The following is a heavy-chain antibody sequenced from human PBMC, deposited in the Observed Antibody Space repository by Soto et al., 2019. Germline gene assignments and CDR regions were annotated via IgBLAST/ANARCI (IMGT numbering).Heavy chain of an antibody. CDR1: GGTFSSYT. V-gene: IGHV1-69*02. D-gene: IGHD6-13*01. CDR3: ARVNRGSWKLAFDY. CDR2: IIPILGIA. J-gene: IGHJ4*02. Sequence: QVQLVQSGAEVKKPGSSVKVSCKASGGTFSSYTISWVRQAPGQGLEWMGRIIPILGIANYAQKFQGRVKITADTSTSTDYMELSSLRSEDTAVYYCARVNRGSWKLAFDYWGQGTLVTVSS.